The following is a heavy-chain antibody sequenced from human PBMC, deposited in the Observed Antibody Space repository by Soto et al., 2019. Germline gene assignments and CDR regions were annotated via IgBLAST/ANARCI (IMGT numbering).Heavy chain of an antibody. CDR2: IIPILGIA. J-gene: IGHJ6*03. CDR3: ARSGYCSGGSCPPPNMDV. D-gene: IGHD2-15*01. V-gene: IGHV1-69*02. Sequence: SVKVSCKASGGAFSSYTISWVRQAPGQGLEWMGRIIPILGIANYAQKFQGRVTITADKSTSTAYMELSSLRSEDTAVYYCARSGYCSGGSCPPPNMDVWGKGTTVTVSS. CDR1: GGAFSSYT.